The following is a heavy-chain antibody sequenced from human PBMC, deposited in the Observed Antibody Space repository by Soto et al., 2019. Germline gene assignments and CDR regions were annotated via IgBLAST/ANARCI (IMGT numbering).Heavy chain of an antibody. CDR2: IGTAGDT. D-gene: IGHD6-13*01. J-gene: IGHJ6*02. V-gene: IGHV3-13*01. Sequence: GGSLRLSCAASGFTFSSYDMHWVRQATGKGLEWVSAIGTAGDTYYPGSVKGRFTISRENAKNSLYLQMNSLRAEDTAVYYCARCLLGSSRRRGYGMDVWGQGTTVTVSS. CDR3: ARCLLGSSRRRGYGMDV. CDR1: GFTFSSYD.